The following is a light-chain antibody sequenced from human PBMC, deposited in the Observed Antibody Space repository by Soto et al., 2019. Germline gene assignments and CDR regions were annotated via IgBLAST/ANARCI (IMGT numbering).Light chain of an antibody. J-gene: IGLJ1*01. CDR3: CSYAGSRTYV. CDR2: EGS. Sequence: QSALTQPASVSGSPGQSITISCTGTSSDVGSYNLVSWYQHHPGKAPKLMIYEGSKRPSGVSDRFSGSKSGNTASLTISGLQAEDKADYYCCSYAGSRTYVFGTGTKVTVL. V-gene: IGLV2-23*01. CDR1: SSDVGSYNL.